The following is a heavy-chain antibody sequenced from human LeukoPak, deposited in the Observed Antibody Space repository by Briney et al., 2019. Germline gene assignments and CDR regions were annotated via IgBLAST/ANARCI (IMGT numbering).Heavy chain of an antibody. CDR2: IYPGDSDT. V-gene: IGHV5-51*01. D-gene: IGHD2-2*01. CDR3: ARQVRGYCSSTSCSPTFDP. CDR1: GYSFTSYW. Sequence: GESLKISCKGSGYSFTSYWIGWVRQMPGKGLEWVGIIYPGDSDTRYSPSFQGQVTISADKSISTAYLQWSSLKASDTAMYYCARQVRGYCSSTSCSPTFDPWGQGTLVTVSS. J-gene: IGHJ5*02.